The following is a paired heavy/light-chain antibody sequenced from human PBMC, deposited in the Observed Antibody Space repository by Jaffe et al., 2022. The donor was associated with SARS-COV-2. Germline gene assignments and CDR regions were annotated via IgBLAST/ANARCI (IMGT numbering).Heavy chain of an antibody. V-gene: IGHV3-11*01. Sequence: QVQLVESGGGLVKPGGSLRLSCAVSGFTFSDHYMSWVRQAPGKGLEWVSYISASGTSIFYPDSVKGRFTISRDNAKNSLYLQMNSLRAEDTAVYFCARDRSTLAGAHFDYWGQGTLVTVSS. CDR2: ISASGTSI. J-gene: IGHJ4*02. CDR1: GFTFSDHY. D-gene: IGHD1-26*01. CDR3: ARDRSTLAGAHFDY.
Light chain of an antibody. CDR1: QSLLHSNGYNY. CDR2: LGS. CDR3: MQSIQTLT. V-gene: IGKV2-28*01. Sequence: DIVMTQSPLSLPVTPGEPASISCRSSQSLLHSNGYNYLDWYLQKPGQSPQLLIYLGSNRASGVPDRFSGSGSGTDFTLKISRVEAEDVGVYYCMQSIQTLTFGGGTKVEIK. J-gene: IGKJ4*01.